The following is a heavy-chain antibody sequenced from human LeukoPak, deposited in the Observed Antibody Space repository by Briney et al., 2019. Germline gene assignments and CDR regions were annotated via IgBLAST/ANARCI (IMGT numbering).Heavy chain of an antibody. CDR3: ARDINYYDSSGYYYFDY. J-gene: IGHJ4*02. D-gene: IGHD3-22*01. CDR2: IIPILGIA. Sequence: SVKVSCKASGYTFTSYGISWVRQAPGQGLEWMGRIIPILGIANYAQKFQGRVTITADKSTSTAYMELSSLRSEDTAVYYCARDINYYDSSGYYYFDYWGQGTLVTVSS. V-gene: IGHV1-69*04. CDR1: GYTFTSYG.